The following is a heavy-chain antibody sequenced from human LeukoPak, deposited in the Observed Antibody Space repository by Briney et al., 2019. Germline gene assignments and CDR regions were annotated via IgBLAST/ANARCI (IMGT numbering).Heavy chain of an antibody. V-gene: IGHV4-34*01. D-gene: IGHD6-19*01. CDR1: GGSFSGYY. J-gene: IGHJ3*02. CDR2: INHSGST. CDR3: ASSQYSSGDAFDI. Sequence: SGTLSLTCAVYGGSFSGYYWSWIRQPPGKGLEWIGEINHSGSTNYNPSLKSRVTISLDTSKNHFSLKLSSVTAADTAVYYCASSQYSSGDAFDIWGQGTMVTVSS.